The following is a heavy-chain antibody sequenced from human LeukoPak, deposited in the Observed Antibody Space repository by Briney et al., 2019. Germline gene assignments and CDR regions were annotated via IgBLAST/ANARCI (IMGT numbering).Heavy chain of an antibody. D-gene: IGHD6-13*01. Sequence: GGSLRLSCAASGFTFSSYGMHWVRQAPGKGLEWVAVISYDGSNKYYADSVKGRFTISRDNSKNTLYLQMNSLRAEDTAVYYCEAGAYFDYWGQGTLVTVSS. J-gene: IGHJ4*02. CDR3: EAGAYFDY. CDR1: GFTFSSYG. CDR2: ISYDGSNK. V-gene: IGHV3-30*03.